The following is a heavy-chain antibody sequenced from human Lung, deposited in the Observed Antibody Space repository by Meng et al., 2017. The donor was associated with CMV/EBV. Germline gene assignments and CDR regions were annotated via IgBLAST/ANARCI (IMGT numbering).Heavy chain of an antibody. CDR2: INPNSGGT. CDR3: ARGGLSTALPGAPSSSSSDN. J-gene: IGHJ6*04. Sequence: ASVXVSXKASGYTFTGYFMHWVRQAPGQGLEWMGWINPNSGGTNYAQKFQGRVIMTWDTSISSAYMQLSRLTSNDTAVFYCARGGLSTALPGAPSSSSSDNWXNGRXVTVSS. V-gene: IGHV1-2*02. CDR1: GYTFTGYF. D-gene: IGHD2/OR15-2a*01.